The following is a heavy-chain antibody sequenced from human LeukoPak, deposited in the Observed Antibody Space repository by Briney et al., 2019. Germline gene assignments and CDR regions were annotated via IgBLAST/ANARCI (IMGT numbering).Heavy chain of an antibody. CDR2: IIPIFGTA. J-gene: IGHJ4*02. CDR1: GYTFTSYG. Sequence: SVKVSCKASGYTFTSYGISWVRQAPGQGLEWMGGIIPIFGTANYAQKFQGRVTITTDESTSTAYMELSSLRSEDTAVYYCARDQSRSSGWCFDYWGQGTLVTVSS. V-gene: IGHV1-69*05. D-gene: IGHD6-19*01. CDR3: ARDQSRSSGWCFDY.